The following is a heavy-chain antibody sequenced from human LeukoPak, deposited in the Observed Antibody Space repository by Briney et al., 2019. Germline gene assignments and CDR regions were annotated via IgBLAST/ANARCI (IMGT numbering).Heavy chain of an antibody. CDR2: FYNSGST. J-gene: IGHJ5*02. CDR1: GGPISGYY. Sequence: SETLSLTCTVSGGPISGYYWNWIRQPPGKGLEWIGFFYNSGSTNYSPSLKSRVTISVDTSKNQFSLNVNSVTAADTAVYYCARASRPSNSWFDPWGQGTVVTVSS. D-gene: IGHD6-6*01. V-gene: IGHV4-59*08. CDR3: ARASRPSNSWFDP.